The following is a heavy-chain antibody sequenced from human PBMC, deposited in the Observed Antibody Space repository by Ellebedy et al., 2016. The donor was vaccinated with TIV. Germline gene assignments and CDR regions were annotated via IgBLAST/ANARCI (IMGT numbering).Heavy chain of an antibody. D-gene: IGHD4-11*01. CDR3: ARVIRPEYSNYGFDY. V-gene: IGHV3-21*01. CDR2: ISSSSSYI. J-gene: IGHJ4*02. CDR1: GFTFSSYS. Sequence: GESLKISXAASGFTFSSYSMNWVRQAPGKGLEWVSSISSSSSYIYYADSVKGRFTISRDNAKNTLYLQMNSLRAEDTAVYYCARVIRPEYSNYGFDYWGQGTLVTVSS.